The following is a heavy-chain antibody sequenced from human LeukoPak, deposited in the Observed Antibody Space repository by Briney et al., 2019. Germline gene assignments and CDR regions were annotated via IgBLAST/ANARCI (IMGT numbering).Heavy chain of an antibody. J-gene: IGHJ5*02. V-gene: IGHV1-3*01. CDR3: ARSRLSRINWFDP. CDR2: IDAGNGNT. Sequence: ASVKVSCKASGYTFTSYAMHWVRQAPGQRLEWMGWIDAGNGNTKYSQKFQGRVTITRDTSASTAYMELSSLRSEDTAVYYCARSRLSRINWFDPWGQGTLVTVSS. CDR1: GYTFTSYA. D-gene: IGHD2/OR15-2a*01.